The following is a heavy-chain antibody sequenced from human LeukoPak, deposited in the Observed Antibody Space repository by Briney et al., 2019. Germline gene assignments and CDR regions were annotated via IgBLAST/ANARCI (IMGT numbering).Heavy chain of an antibody. D-gene: IGHD4-17*01. J-gene: IGHJ2*01. CDR1: GFSLSGYA. V-gene: IGHV3-30*04. CDR2: VSFDGRNK. CDR3: ARDQTYGDYWYFDL. Sequence: GGSLRLSCAASGFSLSGYAMHWVRQAPGKGLEWVSFVSFDGRNKNYADSVRGRFTISRDNSKNTLYLQMNSLRAEDTAVYYCARDQTYGDYWYFDLWGRGTLVTVSS.